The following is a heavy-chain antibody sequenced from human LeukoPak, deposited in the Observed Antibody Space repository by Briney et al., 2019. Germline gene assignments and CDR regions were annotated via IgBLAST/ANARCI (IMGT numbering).Heavy chain of an antibody. CDR3: ARDRGHWFDP. J-gene: IGHJ5*01. V-gene: IGHV4-61*01. D-gene: IGHD3-10*01. CDR1: GGSISSSSYY. Sequence: PSETLSLTCTVSGGSISSSSYYWGWIRQPPGKGLEWIGYIDYSGSTNYNPSLKSRVTISVNTSKNQFSLKLSSVTAADTAVYYCARDRGHWFDPWGQGTLVTVSS. CDR2: IDYSGST.